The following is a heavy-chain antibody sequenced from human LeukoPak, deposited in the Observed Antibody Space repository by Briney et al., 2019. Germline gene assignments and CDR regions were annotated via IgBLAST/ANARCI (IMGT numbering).Heavy chain of an antibody. D-gene: IGHD3-10*01. CDR2: ISHSGST. V-gene: IGHV4-31*03. J-gene: IGHJ5*02. CDR1: GGSISSGGYF. CDR3: ARDLWFGEYNWFDP. Sequence: SQTLSLTCTVFGGSISSGGYFWSWVRQHPGKGLEWIGYISHSGSTYYNPSLKSRVTISLDTSKDRFSLRLSSVTAADAAVYYCARDLWFGEYNWFDPWGQGTLVTVSS.